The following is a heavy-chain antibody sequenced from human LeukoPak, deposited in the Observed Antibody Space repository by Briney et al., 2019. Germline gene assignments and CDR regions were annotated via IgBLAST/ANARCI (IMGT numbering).Heavy chain of an antibody. D-gene: IGHD3-10*01. Sequence: SETLSLTCTVSGGSISSYYWSWMRQPPGKGLEWIGNIYYSGFTNYNLSLTSRATISVDTSRNQFSLSLKSVTAADSAVYYCARESWDTMVRGAVFDKWGQGTVVTVSS. V-gene: IGHV4-59*01. CDR1: GGSISSYY. J-gene: IGHJ4*02. CDR3: ARESWDTMVRGAVFDK. CDR2: IYYSGFT.